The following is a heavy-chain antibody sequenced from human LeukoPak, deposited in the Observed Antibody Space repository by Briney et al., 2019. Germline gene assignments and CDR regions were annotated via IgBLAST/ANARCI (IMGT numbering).Heavy chain of an antibody. CDR2: IYHSGST. CDR3: ARRAYSSSSGYNWFDP. V-gene: IGHV4-30-2*01. CDR1: GGSISSGGYS. D-gene: IGHD6-13*01. J-gene: IGHJ5*02. Sequence: SETLSLTCAVSGGSISSGGYSWSWIRQPPGKGLEWIGYIYHSGSTYYNPSLKSRVTISVDRSKNQFSLKLSSVTAADTAVYYCARRAYSSSSGYNWFDPWGPGTLVTVSS.